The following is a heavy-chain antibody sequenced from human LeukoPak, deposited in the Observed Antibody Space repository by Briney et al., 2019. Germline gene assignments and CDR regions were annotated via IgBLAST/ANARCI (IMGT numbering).Heavy chain of an antibody. D-gene: IGHD6-13*01. CDR3: ARGLVYSSSWYPSNFDC. CDR1: GYTFTSYA. V-gene: IGHV1-3*01. Sequence: GASVKVSCKASGYTFTSYAMHWVRQAPGQRLEWMGWINAGNGNTKYSQKFQGRVTITRDTSASTAYMELSSLRSEDTAVYYCARGLVYSSSWYPSNFDCWGQGTLVTVSS. J-gene: IGHJ4*02. CDR2: INAGNGNT.